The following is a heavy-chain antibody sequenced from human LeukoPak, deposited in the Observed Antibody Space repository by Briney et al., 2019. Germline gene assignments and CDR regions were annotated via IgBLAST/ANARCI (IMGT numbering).Heavy chain of an antibody. CDR2: ISYDGSNK. CDR3: ARDYEGYYDSSGYPGD. V-gene: IGHV3-30-3*01. J-gene: IGHJ4*02. CDR1: GFTFSSYA. Sequence: GGSLRLSCAASGFTFSSYAMHWVRQAPGKGLEWVAVISYDGSNKYYADSVKGRFTISRDNSKNTLYLQMNSLRAEDTAVYYCARDYEGYYDSSGYPGDWGQGTLVTVSS. D-gene: IGHD3-22*01.